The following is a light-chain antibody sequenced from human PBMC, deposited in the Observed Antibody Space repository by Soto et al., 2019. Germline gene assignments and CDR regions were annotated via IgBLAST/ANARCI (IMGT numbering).Light chain of an antibody. CDR3: QQYANSPLT. J-gene: IGKJ4*01. V-gene: IGKV3-20*01. Sequence: EIVLTQSPGTLSLSPGERATLSCRASQSVRSTYLAWYQQKPGQAHRLLIYRASSRATGIPDRFSGSGSGTDFTLTISRLEPEDFAVYYCQQYANSPLTFGGGTKVEIK. CDR1: QSVRSTY. CDR2: RAS.